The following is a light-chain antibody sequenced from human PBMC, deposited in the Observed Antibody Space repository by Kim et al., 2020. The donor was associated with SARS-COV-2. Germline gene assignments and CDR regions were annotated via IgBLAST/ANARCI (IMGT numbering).Light chain of an antibody. J-gene: IGLJ2*01. Sequence: AWGRTARTTCQGASLRSYYASWYQQKPGQAPVLVSYGKNNRPSGIPDRFSGSSSGNTACLTITGAQAEDEADYYCNSRDSSGNHWVFGGGTQLTVL. CDR2: GKN. V-gene: IGLV3-19*01. CDR1: SLRSYY. CDR3: NSRDSSGNHWV.